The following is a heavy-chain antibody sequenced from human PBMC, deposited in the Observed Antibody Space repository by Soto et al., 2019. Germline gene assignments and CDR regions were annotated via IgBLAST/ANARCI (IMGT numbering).Heavy chain of an antibody. CDR3: ARGVGYAGVDY. D-gene: IGHD5-12*01. J-gene: IGHJ4*02. CDR2: INHSGST. Sequence: QVQLQQWGAGLLKPSETLSLTCAVYGGSFSAYYWSWIRQPPGKGLEWIGEINHSGSTTYNPSLKSRVTISVDRSKNQFSLKLSSVTAADTALYYCARGVGYAGVDYWVQGTLVTVSS. V-gene: IGHV4-34*01. CDR1: GGSFSAYY.